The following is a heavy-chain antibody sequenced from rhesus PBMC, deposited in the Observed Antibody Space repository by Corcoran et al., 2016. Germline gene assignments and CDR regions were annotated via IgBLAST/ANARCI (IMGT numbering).Heavy chain of an antibody. Sequence: QLQLQESGPGLVKPSETMSLPCAVSGGSISSSHWSWIRQAPGEGLEWIGYIGGSSGSTNYNPSLKSRVTLSVDTSKNQLSLKLSSVTAADTAVYYCARQRGYSSSYFDYWGQGVLVTVSS. CDR2: IGGSSGST. CDR1: GGSISSSH. J-gene: IGHJ4*01. V-gene: IGHV4-169*01. D-gene: IGHD6-19*01. CDR3: ARQRGYSSSYFDY.